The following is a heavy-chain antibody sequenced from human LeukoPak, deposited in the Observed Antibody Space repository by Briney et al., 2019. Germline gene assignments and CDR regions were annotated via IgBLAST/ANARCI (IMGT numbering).Heavy chain of an antibody. CDR1: GFTFSSYG. Sequence: PGGSLRLSCAASGFTFSSYGMHWVRQAPGKGLEWVAFIRYDGSNKYYADSVKGRFTISRDNSKNTLYLQMNSLRAEDTAVYYCARGLQSTMVVGGVDYWGQGTLVTVSS. D-gene: IGHD4-23*01. J-gene: IGHJ4*02. CDR3: ARGLQSTMVVGGVDY. CDR2: IRYDGSNK. V-gene: IGHV3-30*02.